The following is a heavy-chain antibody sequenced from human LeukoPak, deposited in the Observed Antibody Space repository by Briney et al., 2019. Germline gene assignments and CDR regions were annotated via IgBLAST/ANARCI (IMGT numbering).Heavy chain of an antibody. J-gene: IGHJ4*02. CDR3: ARDQSGGFDY. CDR1: GFTFSSYA. Sequence: GGSLRLSCASSGFTFSSYAMHWVRQAPGKGLEWVAVINKYYADSVKGRFTISRDNSKNTLYLQMNSLRPEDTAMYYCARDQSGGFDYWGQGTLVTVSS. V-gene: IGHV3-30-3*01. CDR2: INK. D-gene: IGHD1-26*01.